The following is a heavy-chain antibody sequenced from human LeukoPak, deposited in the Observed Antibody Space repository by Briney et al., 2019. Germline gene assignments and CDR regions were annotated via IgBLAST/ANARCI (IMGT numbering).Heavy chain of an antibody. V-gene: IGHV1-18*01. CDR3: ARKIAAAGPYYYYYMDV. J-gene: IGHJ6*03. Sequence: ASVKVSCKASGYTFTSYGISWVRQAPGQRLEWMGWISAYNGNTNYAQKLQGRVTMTTDTSTSTAYMELRSLRSDDTAVYYCARKIAAAGPYYYYYMDVWGKGTTVTVSS. CDR2: ISAYNGNT. CDR1: GYTFTSYG. D-gene: IGHD6-13*01.